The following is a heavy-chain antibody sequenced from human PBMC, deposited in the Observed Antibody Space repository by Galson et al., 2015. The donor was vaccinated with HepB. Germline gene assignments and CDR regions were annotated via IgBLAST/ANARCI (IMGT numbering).Heavy chain of an antibody. CDR2: ISSSGSTI. Sequence: SLRLSCAASGFTFSSYEMNWVRQAPGKGLEWVSYISSSGSTIYYADSVKGRFTISRDNAKNSLYLQMNSLRAEDTAVYYCARVGGGPEVEDYWGQGTLVTVSS. D-gene: IGHD3-3*01. CDR3: ARVGGGPEVEDY. V-gene: IGHV3-48*03. CDR1: GFTFSSYE. J-gene: IGHJ4*02.